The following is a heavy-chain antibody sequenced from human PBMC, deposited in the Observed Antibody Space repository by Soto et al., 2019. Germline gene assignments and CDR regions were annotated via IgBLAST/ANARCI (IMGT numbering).Heavy chain of an antibody. CDR1: GFTFSNYD. J-gene: IGHJ6*02. V-gene: IGHV3-13*01. CDR3: ARELHGGSYGMDV. CDR2: ITTAGDT. Sequence: PGGSLRLSCAASGFTFSNYDMHWVRQVTGKGLEWVSGITTAGDTYYPGSVKGRFTISREKAKNSLYLQMNSLSAGDTAVYYCARELHGGSYGMDVWRHGTTVTVSS.